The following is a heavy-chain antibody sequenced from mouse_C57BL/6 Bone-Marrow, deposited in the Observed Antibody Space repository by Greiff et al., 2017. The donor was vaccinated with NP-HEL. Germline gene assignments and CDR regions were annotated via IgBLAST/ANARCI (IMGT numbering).Heavy chain of an antibody. CDR2: INPYNGGT. V-gene: IGHV1-19*01. Sequence: EVQLQQSGPVLVKPGASVKMSCKASGYTFTDYYMNWVKQSHGKSLEWIGVINPYNGGTSYNQKFKGKATLTVDKSSSTAYMELNSLTSEDSAVYWCESGDWYFDYWGQGTTLTVSS. D-gene: IGHD3-3*01. CDR3: ESGDWYFDY. J-gene: IGHJ2*01. CDR1: GYTFTDYY.